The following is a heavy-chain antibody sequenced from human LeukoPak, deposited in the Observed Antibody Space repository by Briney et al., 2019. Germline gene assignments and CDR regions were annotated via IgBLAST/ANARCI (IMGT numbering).Heavy chain of an antibody. Sequence: SETLSLTCTVSGGSINSYYWTWIRQPPGKGLEWIGYIYNSGSTNYNPSLKSRVTISTDTSKKQFSLRVSSATAADTAVYYCARRLRIEGGTRRGDALDMWGQGTMVTVSS. CDR2: IYNSGST. CDR3: ARRLRIEGGTRRGDALDM. D-gene: IGHD1-26*01. V-gene: IGHV4-59*08. J-gene: IGHJ3*02. CDR1: GGSINSYY.